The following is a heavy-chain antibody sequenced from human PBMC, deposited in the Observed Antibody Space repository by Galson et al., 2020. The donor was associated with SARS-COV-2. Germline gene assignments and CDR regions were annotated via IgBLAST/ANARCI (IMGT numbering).Heavy chain of an antibody. V-gene: IGHV3-30*04. Sequence: QLGESLKISCAASGFTFSSYAMHWVRQAPGKGLEWVAVISYDGSNKYYADSVKGRFTISRDNSKNTLYLQMNSLRAEDTAVYYCARPSSGYYLYYFDYWGQGTLVTVSS. CDR2: ISYDGSNK. CDR3: ARPSSGYYLYYFDY. J-gene: IGHJ4*02. D-gene: IGHD3-22*01. CDR1: GFTFSSYA.